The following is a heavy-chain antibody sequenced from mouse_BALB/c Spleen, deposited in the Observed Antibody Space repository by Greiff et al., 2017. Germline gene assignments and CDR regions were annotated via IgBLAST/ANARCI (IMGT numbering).Heavy chain of an antibody. V-gene: IGHV14-3*02. CDR2: IDPANGNT. D-gene: IGHD2-3*01. Sequence: EVQLQQSGAELVKPGASVKLSCTASGFNIKDTYMHWVKQRPEQGLEWIGRIDPANGNTKYDPKFQGKATITADTSSNTAYLQLSSLTSEDTAVYYCARWRHDGYYEGYAMDYWGQGTSVTVSS. J-gene: IGHJ4*01. CDR3: ARWRHDGYYEGYAMDY. CDR1: GFNIKDTY.